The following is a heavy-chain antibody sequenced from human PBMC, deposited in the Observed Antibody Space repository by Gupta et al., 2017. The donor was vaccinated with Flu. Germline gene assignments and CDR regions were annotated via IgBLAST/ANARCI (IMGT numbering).Heavy chain of an antibody. CDR2: ISDNGSGT. D-gene: IGHD6-6*01. J-gene: IGHJ4*02. CDR1: GLTFSNYA. CDR3: AKSEIVAARGDCEY. Sequence: EVQFLESGGGLVQPGGSLRLSCAASGLTFSNYAMSWVRQAPGKGLEWVSTISDNGSGTYYTDSVKGRFTISRDNSKNTLYLQMNTLRAEDTPIYYGAKSEIVAARGDCEYWGQGTLRTDS. V-gene: IGHV3-23*01.